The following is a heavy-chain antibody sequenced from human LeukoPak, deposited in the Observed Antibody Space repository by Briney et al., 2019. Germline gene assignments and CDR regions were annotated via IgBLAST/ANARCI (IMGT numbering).Heavy chain of an antibody. D-gene: IGHD3-10*01. CDR3: AKALLPMVRGPPV. J-gene: IGHJ4*02. Sequence: GGSLRLSCAASGFTFSNYGMHWVRQAPGKGLEWVAVIWYDATNKFYADSVKDRFTISRDNSKNTLYLQMNSLRAEDTAVYYCAKALLPMVRGPPVWGQGTLVTVSS. CDR2: IWYDATNK. CDR1: GFTFSNYG. V-gene: IGHV3-33*06.